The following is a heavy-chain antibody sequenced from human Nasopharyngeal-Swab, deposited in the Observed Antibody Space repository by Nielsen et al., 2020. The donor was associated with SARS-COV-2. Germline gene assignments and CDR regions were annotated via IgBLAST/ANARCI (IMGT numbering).Heavy chain of an antibody. CDR1: GGTFSSYA. CDR2: IIPIFGTA. D-gene: IGHD6-6*01. CDR3: AKDGVAARPDWFDP. V-gene: IGHV1-69*13. J-gene: IGHJ5*02. Sequence: SVKVSCKASGGTFSSYAISWVRQAPGQGLEWMGGIIPIFGTANYARKFQGRVTITADESTSTAYMELSSLRSEDTAVYYCAKDGVAARPDWFDPWGQGTLVTVSS.